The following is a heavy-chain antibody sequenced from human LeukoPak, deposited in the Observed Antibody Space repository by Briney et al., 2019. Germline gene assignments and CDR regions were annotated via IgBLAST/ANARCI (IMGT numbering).Heavy chain of an antibody. Sequence: ASVKVSCKASGGTFSSYAISWVRRAPGQGLEWMGRIIPILGIANYAQKFQGRVTITADKSTSTAYMELSSLRSEDTAVYYCARDYRPVAGTDAFDIWGQGTMVTVSS. D-gene: IGHD6-19*01. CDR1: GGTFSSYA. CDR2: IIPILGIA. CDR3: ARDYRPVAGTDAFDI. V-gene: IGHV1-69*04. J-gene: IGHJ3*02.